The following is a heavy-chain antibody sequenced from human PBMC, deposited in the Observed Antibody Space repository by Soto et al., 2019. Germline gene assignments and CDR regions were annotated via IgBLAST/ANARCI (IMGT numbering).Heavy chain of an antibody. J-gene: IGHJ4*02. V-gene: IGHV3-21*01. CDR3: ARLTSYDSRCYYCY. Sequence: EVQLVESGGGLVKPGGSLRLSCAASGFTFSRYSMNWVRQAPGKGLEWVSSISSSSSYIYYADSVKGRFTISRDNAKNSLYLQMNSLRAEDTAVYYCARLTSYDSRCYYCYWGQGTLVTVSS. CDR2: ISSSSSYI. D-gene: IGHD3-22*01. CDR1: GFTFSRYS.